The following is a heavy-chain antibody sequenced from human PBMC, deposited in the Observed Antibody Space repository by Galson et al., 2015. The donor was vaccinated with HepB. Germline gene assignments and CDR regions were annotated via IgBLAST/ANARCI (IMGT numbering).Heavy chain of an antibody. Sequence: QSGAEVKKPGESLRISCKGSGYSLTSYWINWVRQMPGKGLELMGRIDPSDSYTKYSPSFQGHVTISADKSINTAYLQWGSLKASDTAMYYWARSPKYNYGQTVGYWGQGTLVTVSS. CDR3: ARSPKYNYGQTVGY. J-gene: IGHJ4*02. CDR2: IDPSDSYT. D-gene: IGHD5-18*01. CDR1: GYSLTSYW. V-gene: IGHV5-10-1*01.